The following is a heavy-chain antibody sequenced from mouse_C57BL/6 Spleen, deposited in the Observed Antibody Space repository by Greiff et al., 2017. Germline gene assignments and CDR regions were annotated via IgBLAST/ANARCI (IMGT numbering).Heavy chain of an antibody. D-gene: IGHD2-4*01. CDR2: IHPNSGST. Sequence: QVQLQQPGAELVKPGASVTLSCKASGYTFTSYWMHWVKQRPGQGLEWIGMIHPNSGSTTYNEKFKSKATLTVDKSSSTAYMQLSSLTSEDSAVYDCARGGYYDYEGDAMDYWGQGTSVTVSS. CDR1: GYTFTSYW. J-gene: IGHJ4*01. V-gene: IGHV1-64*01. CDR3: ARGGYYDYEGDAMDY.